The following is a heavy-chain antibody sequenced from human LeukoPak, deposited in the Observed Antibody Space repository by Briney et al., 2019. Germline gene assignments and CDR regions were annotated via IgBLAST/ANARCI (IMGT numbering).Heavy chain of an antibody. V-gene: IGHV4-59*01. D-gene: IGHD2-2*01. Sequence: PSETLSLTCTVSGGSISSYYWSWIRQPPGKGLEWIWYIYYSGSTNYNPSLKSRVTISVDTSKNQFSLKLSSVTAADTAVYYCARTIVVVPAADFNWFDPWGQGTLVTVSS. CDR1: GGSISSYY. CDR2: IYYSGST. J-gene: IGHJ5*02. CDR3: ARTIVVVPAADFNWFDP.